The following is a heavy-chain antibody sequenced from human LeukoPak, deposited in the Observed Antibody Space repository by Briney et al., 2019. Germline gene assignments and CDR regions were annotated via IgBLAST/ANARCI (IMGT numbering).Heavy chain of an antibody. CDR2: LNSGGSVT. D-gene: IGHD3-10*01. CDR3: ARGYGSGSYLSY. V-gene: IGHV3-74*01. Sequence: GGSLRLSCAASGFTFSGYWMHWVRQAPGKGLVWVSHLNSGGSVTTYADSVKGRFTISRDNAKNTLYLQMDSLRDEDTAVYYCARGYGSGSYLSYWGQGTLVTVSS. CDR1: GFTFSGYW. J-gene: IGHJ4*02.